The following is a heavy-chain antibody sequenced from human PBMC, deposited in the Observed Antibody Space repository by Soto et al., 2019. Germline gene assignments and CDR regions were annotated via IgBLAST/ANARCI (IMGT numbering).Heavy chain of an antibody. V-gene: IGHV3-15*01. CDR1: GFTFSNAW. Sequence: AGGSLRLSCAASGFTFSNAWMSWVRQAPGKXLEWVGRIKSKTDGGTTDYATPVKGRFTISRDDSKNTLYLQMNSLKTEDTAVYYCTTGEYSSSNYYYYGMDVWGQGTTVTVSS. J-gene: IGHJ6*02. D-gene: IGHD6-6*01. CDR3: TTGEYSSSNYYYYGMDV. CDR2: IKSKTDGGTT.